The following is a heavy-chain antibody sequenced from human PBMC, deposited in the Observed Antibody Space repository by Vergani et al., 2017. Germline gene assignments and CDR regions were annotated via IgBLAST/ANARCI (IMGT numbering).Heavy chain of an antibody. CDR3: ARDLHCSSTSCPFDY. CDR1: GYTFTSYG. D-gene: IGHD2-2*01. Sequence: QVQLVQSGAEVKKPGASVKVSCKASGYTFTSYGISWVRQAPGQGLEWMGCISAYNGHTTSAQKLQGRVTMTTDTSTSTAYMELRSLRSDDTAVYYCARDLHCSSTSCPFDYWGQGTLVTVSS. V-gene: IGHV1-18*01. CDR2: ISAYNGHT. J-gene: IGHJ4*02.